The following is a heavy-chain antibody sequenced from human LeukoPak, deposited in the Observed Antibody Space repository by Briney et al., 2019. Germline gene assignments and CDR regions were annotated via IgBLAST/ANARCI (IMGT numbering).Heavy chain of an antibody. CDR1: GFTFSSYW. CDR3: AKARNVLRYFDWLVDY. D-gene: IGHD3-9*01. CDR2: ISGSGVST. V-gene: IGHV3-23*01. J-gene: IGHJ4*02. Sequence: GGSLRLSCAASGFTFSSYWMHWVRQAPGKGLEWVSAISGSGVSTYYADSVKGRFTISRDNSKNTLYLQMNSLRAEDTAVYYCAKARNVLRYFDWLVDYWGQGTLVTVSS.